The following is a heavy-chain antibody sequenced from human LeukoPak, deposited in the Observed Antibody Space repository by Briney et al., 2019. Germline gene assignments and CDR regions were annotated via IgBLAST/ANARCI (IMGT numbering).Heavy chain of an antibody. CDR1: GFTFGDYA. Sequence: GGSLRLSCTASGFTFGDYAMSWVRQAPGKGLEWVGFIRSKAYGGTTEYAASVKGRFTISGDDSKSIAYLQMNSLKTEDTAVYYCARANGQPRYNLLTGDYTGVDAFDIWGQGTMVTVSS. V-gene: IGHV3-49*04. CDR3: ARANGQPRYNLLTGDYTGVDAFDI. CDR2: IRSKAYGGTT. D-gene: IGHD3-9*01. J-gene: IGHJ3*02.